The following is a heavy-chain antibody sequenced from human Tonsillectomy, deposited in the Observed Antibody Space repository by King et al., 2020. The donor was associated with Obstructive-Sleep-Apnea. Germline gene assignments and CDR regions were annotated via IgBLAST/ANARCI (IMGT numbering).Heavy chain of an antibody. D-gene: IGHD3-22*01. J-gene: IGHJ6*02. CDR2: ISYDGTNK. CDR3: ARGCYFDSSDYYPLYYYGMDV. Sequence: VQLVESGGGVVQPGRSLRLSCAASGFTFSSYAMHWIRQAPGKGLEWVAVISYDGTNKYYADSVKGRYTISRDSSKNTLYLQMNSLGAEDTAVYYFARGCYFDSSDYYPLYYYGMDVWGQGTTVTVSS. V-gene: IGHV3-30*14. CDR1: GFTFSSYA.